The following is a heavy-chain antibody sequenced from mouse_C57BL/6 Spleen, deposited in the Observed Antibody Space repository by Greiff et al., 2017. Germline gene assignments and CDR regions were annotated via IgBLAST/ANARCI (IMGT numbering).Heavy chain of an antibody. CDR2: SRLKSDNYAT. J-gene: IGHJ2*01. V-gene: IGHV6-3*01. CDR1: GFPFSNYW. CDR3: TECPFDY. Sequence: EVQLMASGGGLVQPGGSMKLSCVASGFPFSNYWMNWVRPSPEKGLEWVAQSRLKSDNYATHYAESVKGRFTISRDDSKSSVYLHMNNLRAEDTGIYYCTECPFDYWGQGTTRTVSS.